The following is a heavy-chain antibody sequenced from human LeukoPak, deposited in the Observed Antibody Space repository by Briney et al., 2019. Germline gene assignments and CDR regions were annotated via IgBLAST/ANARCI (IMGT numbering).Heavy chain of an antibody. CDR3: VVTRREDYYYYGMDV. D-gene: IGHD2-21*02. Sequence: GGSLRLSCAASGFTFSSYSMNWVRQAPGKGLEWVSSISSSSSYIYYADSVKGRFTISRDNAKNSLYLQMNSLRAEDTAVYYCVVTRREDYYYYGMDVWGQGTTVTVSS. J-gene: IGHJ6*02. CDR1: GFTFSSYS. V-gene: IGHV3-21*01. CDR2: ISSSSSYI.